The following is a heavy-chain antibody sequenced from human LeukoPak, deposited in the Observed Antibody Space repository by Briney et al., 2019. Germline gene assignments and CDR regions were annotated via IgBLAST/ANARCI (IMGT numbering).Heavy chain of an antibody. CDR3: ARLVGLSTTASY. Sequence: ASVTVSCKASGGTFSSYAISWVRQAPGQGLEWMGGIIPIFGTANYAQKFQGRVTITTDESTSTAYMELSSLRSDDTAVYYCARLVGLSTTASYWGQGTLVIVSS. V-gene: IGHV1-69*05. CDR1: GGTFSSYA. J-gene: IGHJ4*02. CDR2: IIPIFGTA. D-gene: IGHD5/OR15-5a*01.